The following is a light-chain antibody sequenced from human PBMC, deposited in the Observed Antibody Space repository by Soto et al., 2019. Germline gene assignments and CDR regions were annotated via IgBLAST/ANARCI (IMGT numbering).Light chain of an antibody. Sequence: IQRTQSPSTLSASLGDRVTMTCRASQSLDRDYLAWYQQKPGKAPNLLIYKASTLESGVPSRFSGGGSGTAFTLTISSLQPDDFATYYCHQYDSYPRTFGQGTKVDIK. V-gene: IGKV1-5*03. J-gene: IGKJ1*01. CDR2: KAS. CDR1: QSLDRDY. CDR3: HQYDSYPRT.